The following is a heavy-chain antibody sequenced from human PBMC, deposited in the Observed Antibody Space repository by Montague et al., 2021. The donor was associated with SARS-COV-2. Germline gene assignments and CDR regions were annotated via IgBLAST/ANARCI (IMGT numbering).Heavy chain of an antibody. CDR1: GDSISSYY. CDR3: ARGGDMNWFDP. D-gene: IGHD2-21*01. J-gene: IGHJ5*02. Sequence: SETLSLTCTVSGDSISSYYWSWIRQPPGKGLEWIGYIYYSGSTNYNPSLKSRVTISVDTSKNQFSLKLSSVTAADTAVYYCARGGDMNWFDPWGQGTLVTVSS. CDR2: IYYSGST. V-gene: IGHV4-59*01.